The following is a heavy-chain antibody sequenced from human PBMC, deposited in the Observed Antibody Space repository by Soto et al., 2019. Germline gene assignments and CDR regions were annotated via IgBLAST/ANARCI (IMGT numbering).Heavy chain of an antibody. CDR3: ATEPITMVRGVYNDY. D-gene: IGHD3-10*01. J-gene: IGHJ4*02. Sequence: PGESLKISCKGSGYSFTSYWIGWVRQVPGKGLEWMGIIYPGDSDTRYSPSFQGQVTISADKSISTAYLQWSSLKASDTAMYYCATEPITMVRGVYNDYWGQGTLVTVSS. V-gene: IGHV5-51*01. CDR1: GYSFTSYW. CDR2: IYPGDSDT.